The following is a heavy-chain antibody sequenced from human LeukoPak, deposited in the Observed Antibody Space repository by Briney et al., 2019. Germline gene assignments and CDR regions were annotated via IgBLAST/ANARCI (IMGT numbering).Heavy chain of an antibody. CDR3: ARDLSLRWFGEFFPGAFDI. D-gene: IGHD3-10*01. V-gene: IGHV4-30-2*01. J-gene: IGHJ3*02. CDR2: IYHSGST. CDR1: GGSISSGGYY. Sequence: SQTLSLTCTVSGGSISSGGYYWSWIRQPPGKGLEWIGYIYHSGSTYYNPSLKSRVTISVDRSKNQFSLKLSSVTAADTAVYYCARDLSLRWFGEFFPGAFDIWGQGTMVTVSS.